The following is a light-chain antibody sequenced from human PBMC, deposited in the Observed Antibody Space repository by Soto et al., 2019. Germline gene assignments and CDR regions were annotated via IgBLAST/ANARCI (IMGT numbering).Light chain of an antibody. V-gene: IGKV3-15*01. Sequence: EIVMTQSPATLSVSPGERATLSCRASQSVSTNLALYQQKPGHAPSLLFYGFSTRATGIQTRFRGSGYGKESTLPLGSLQPEDFAVYYCQQYNNWPPWTFGQGTKVELK. CDR1: QSVSTN. CDR3: QQYNNWPPWT. J-gene: IGKJ1*01. CDR2: GFS.